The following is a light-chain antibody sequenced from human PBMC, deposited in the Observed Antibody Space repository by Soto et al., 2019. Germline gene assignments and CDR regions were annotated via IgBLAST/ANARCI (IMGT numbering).Light chain of an antibody. CDR1: KLGDKY. J-gene: IGLJ2*01. CDR2: QDS. V-gene: IGLV3-1*01. Sequence: SYELTQPPSVSVAPGQTASITCSGDKLGDKYACLYQQKPGQSPVLLIYQDSKRPSVIPERFSGSNYGNTATLTVSGTQAMDEADYYCQAWDSSTVVFGGGTKVTVL. CDR3: QAWDSSTVV.